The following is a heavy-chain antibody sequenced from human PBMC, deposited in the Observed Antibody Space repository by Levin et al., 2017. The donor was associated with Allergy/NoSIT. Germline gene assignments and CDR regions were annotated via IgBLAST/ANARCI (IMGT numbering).Heavy chain of an antibody. J-gene: IGHJ4*02. CDR3: ARSCSGGSCYSSHFDH. CDR1: GFTFASYG. D-gene: IGHD2-15*01. Sequence: TGGSLRLSCAASGFTFASYGMHWVRQAPGKGLEWVAVVWYDGSNKHYADSVKGRFTISRDNSKNTLYLQMNSLRGEDTAVYYCARSCSGGSCYSSHFDHWGPGTLVTVSS. V-gene: IGHV3-33*01. CDR2: VWYDGSNK.